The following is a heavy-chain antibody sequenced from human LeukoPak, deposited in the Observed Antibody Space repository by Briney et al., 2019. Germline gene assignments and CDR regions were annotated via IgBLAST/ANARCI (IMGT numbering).Heavy chain of an antibody. CDR2: ISSSGSTI. CDR1: GFTFSSYE. CDR3: ASPRYFDWLLDY. J-gene: IGHJ4*02. V-gene: IGHV3-48*03. D-gene: IGHD3-9*01. Sequence: GGSLRLSCAASGFTFSSYEMNWVRQAPGKGLEWVSYISSSGSTIYYADSVKGRFTISRDNAKNSLYLQMNRLRAEDTAVHYCASPRYFDWLLDYWGQGGLVTVSS.